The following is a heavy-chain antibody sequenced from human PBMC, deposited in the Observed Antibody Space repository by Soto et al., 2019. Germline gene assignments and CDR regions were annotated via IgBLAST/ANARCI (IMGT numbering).Heavy chain of an antibody. CDR3: ARARYDYWYFDL. CDR1: GGSISSGGYY. V-gene: IGHV4-31*03. J-gene: IGHJ2*01. CDR2: IYYSGST. D-gene: IGHD3-16*02. Sequence: SETLSLTCTVSGGSISSGGYYWSWIRQHPGKGLEWIGYIYYSGSTYYNPSLKSRVTISVDTSKNQFSLKLSSVTAADTAVYYCARARYDYWYFDLWGRGTLVTVSS.